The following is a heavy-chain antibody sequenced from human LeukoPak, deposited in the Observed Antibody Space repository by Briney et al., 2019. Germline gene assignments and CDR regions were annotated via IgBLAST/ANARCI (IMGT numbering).Heavy chain of an antibody. V-gene: IGHV3-13*01. J-gene: IGHJ4*02. CDR3: ARVSGSYLQYYFDY. CDR2: IGTAGDT. Sequence: GGSLRLSCAASGFTFSSYDMHWVRQATGKGLEWVSAIGTAGDTYYPGSVKGRFTISRENAKNSLYLQMNSLRAEDTAVYYCARVSGSYLQYYFDYWGQGTLVTVSS. CDR1: GFTFSSYD. D-gene: IGHD1-26*01.